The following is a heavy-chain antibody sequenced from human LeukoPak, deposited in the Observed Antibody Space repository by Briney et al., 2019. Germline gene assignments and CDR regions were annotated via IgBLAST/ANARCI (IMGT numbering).Heavy chain of an antibody. CDR3: ARGDYVWGTYHYTLDY. J-gene: IGHJ4*02. Sequence: PGGSLRLSCAASAFTFSNNWMYWVRQAPGKGLVWVSRINNDGRTTSYADSVKGRLTISRDNAKSTLYLQMNSLRAEDTAVYFCARGDYVWGTYHYTLDYWGQGTLVTVSS. V-gene: IGHV3-74*01. D-gene: IGHD3-16*02. CDR2: INNDGRTT. CDR1: AFTFSNNW.